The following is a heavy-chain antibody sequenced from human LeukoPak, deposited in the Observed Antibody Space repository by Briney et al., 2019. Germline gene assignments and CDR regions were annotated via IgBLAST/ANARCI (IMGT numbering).Heavy chain of an antibody. J-gene: IGHJ5*02. V-gene: IGHV4-4*07. CDR1: GGSISSYY. CDR3: ARDASGYPTWFDP. Sequence: SETLSLTCTVAGGSISSYYWSWIRQPAGKGLECIGRIYTRGSTSYNPSLKSRVIMSVDTSKNLFSLKLSSVTAADTAVYYCARDASGYPTWFDPWGQGTLVTVSS. D-gene: IGHD3-22*01. CDR2: IYTRGST.